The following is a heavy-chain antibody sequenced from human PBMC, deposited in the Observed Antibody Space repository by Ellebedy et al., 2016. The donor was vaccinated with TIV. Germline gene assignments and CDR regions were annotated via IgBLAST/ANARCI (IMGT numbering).Heavy chain of an antibody. CDR2: VNLSGST. J-gene: IGHJ4*01. V-gene: IGHV4-34*01. CDR1: GGSLSGYL. D-gene: IGHD6-13*01. CDR3: ARGRWGSSNWYLGY. Sequence: SETLSLTCSVSGGSLSGYLWSWIRQPPDKGLEWIGEVNLSGSTYYNPSLASRASVALVPSKNQVTLKLTSVTAADTAVYYCARGRWGSSNWYLGYWGHGTLVTVSS.